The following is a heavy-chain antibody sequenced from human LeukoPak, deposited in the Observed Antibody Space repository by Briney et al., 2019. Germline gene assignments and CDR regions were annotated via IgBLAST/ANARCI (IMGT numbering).Heavy chain of an antibody. Sequence: SETLSLTCTVSGGSISSGDYYWSWIRQPPGKGLEWIGYIYYSGSTYYNPSLKSRVTISVDTSKNQFSLKLSSVTAAGTAVYYCARENPTLYYDILTGYFTGSASYGMDVWGQGTTVTVSS. CDR2: IYYSGST. J-gene: IGHJ6*02. D-gene: IGHD3-9*01. CDR3: ARENPTLYYDILTGYFTGSASYGMDV. V-gene: IGHV4-30-4*01. CDR1: GGSISSGDYY.